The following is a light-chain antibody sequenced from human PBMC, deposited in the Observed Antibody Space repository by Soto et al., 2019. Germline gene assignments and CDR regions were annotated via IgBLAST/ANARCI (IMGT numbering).Light chain of an antibody. J-gene: IGLJ3*02. CDR3: ISYTSSSTWV. CDR2: EVS. Sequence: QSVLTQPASVSGSPGQSITISCTGTSSDISGHNHVSWYLQRPGKAPKLIIFEVSDRPSGVSDRFSGSKSGNTASLTISGLQAEDEGDYYCISYTSSSTWVFGGGTKVTVL. V-gene: IGLV2-14*01. CDR1: SSDISGHNH.